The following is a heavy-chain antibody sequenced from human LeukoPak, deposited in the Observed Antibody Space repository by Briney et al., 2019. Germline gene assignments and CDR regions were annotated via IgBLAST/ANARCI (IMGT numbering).Heavy chain of an antibody. V-gene: IGHV1-69*05. J-gene: IGHJ4*02. D-gene: IGHD3-3*01. CDR1: GGTFSSYA. CDR2: IIPIFGTA. Sequence: SVKVSCKASGGTFSSYAISWVRQAPGQGLEWMGGIIPIFGTANYAQKFQGRVTITTDESTSTAYMELSSLRSEDTAVYYCARGGHITIFGVVTRGGFDYWGQGTLVTVSS. CDR3: ARGGHITIFGVVTRGGFDY.